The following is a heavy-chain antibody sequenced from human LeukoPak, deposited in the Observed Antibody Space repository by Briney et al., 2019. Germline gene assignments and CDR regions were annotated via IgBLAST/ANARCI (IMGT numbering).Heavy chain of an antibody. V-gene: IGHV3-7*01. CDR2: INEDGSEK. Sequence: GGSLRLSCSASGFSCSSYWMSWVRQAPGKGLEWVAHINEDGSEKYYVDSVKGRFFISRDNAAKSLSLQMNRLRDADTAVYYCARDIVATVSAWGQGTLVTVSS. CDR3: ARDIVATVSA. J-gene: IGHJ5*02. D-gene: IGHD5-12*01. CDR1: GFSCSSYW.